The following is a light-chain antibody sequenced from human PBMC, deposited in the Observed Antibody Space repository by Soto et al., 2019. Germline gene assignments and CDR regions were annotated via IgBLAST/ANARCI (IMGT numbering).Light chain of an antibody. V-gene: IGKV1-9*01. CDR2: AAS. Sequence: IQLTQSPSSLSASVGDRVTITCRASQGISSYLAWYQQNPGKAPKVLIYAASTLHSGVPSRFSGSGSGTDFTLTISSLQPEDFATYYCQQLNSLPLTFGGGTKVEIK. CDR3: QQLNSLPLT. J-gene: IGKJ4*01. CDR1: QGISSY.